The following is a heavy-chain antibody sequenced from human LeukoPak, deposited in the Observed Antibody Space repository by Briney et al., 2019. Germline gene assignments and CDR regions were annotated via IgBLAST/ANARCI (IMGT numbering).Heavy chain of an antibody. Sequence: GGSLRLSCAGSGFTFSRYTMNWVRQAPGKGLEWVSSISSGSIDMYYADSVKGRFTISRDNAKNSVYLQMNSLRAEDTAVYYCARDRRGGYENYYYYYMDVWGKGTTVTVSS. V-gene: IGHV3-21*01. D-gene: IGHD5-12*01. CDR3: ARDRRGGYENYYYYYMDV. CDR2: ISSGSIDM. J-gene: IGHJ6*03. CDR1: GFTFSRYT.